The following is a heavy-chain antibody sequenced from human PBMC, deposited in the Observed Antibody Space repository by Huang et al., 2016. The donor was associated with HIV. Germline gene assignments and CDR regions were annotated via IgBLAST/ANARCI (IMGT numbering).Heavy chain of an antibody. CDR1: GFTFSSYG. J-gene: IGHJ4*02. D-gene: IGHD2-15*01. V-gene: IGHV3-30*02. CDR3: AKVTLGFDY. CDR2: IQYDGTKK. Sequence: QVQLVESGGGVVQPGGSLRLSCATSGFTFSSYGMHWVRQAPGLGLEGVAFIQYDGTKKYYADSVKGRFNISRDNSKNMLHLQMNNLRVEDTAAYFCAKVTLGFDYWGQGTWVTVSS.